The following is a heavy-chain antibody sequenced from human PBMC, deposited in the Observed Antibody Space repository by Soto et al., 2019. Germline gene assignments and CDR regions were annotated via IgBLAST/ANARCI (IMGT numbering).Heavy chain of an antibody. CDR3: ARAYGGNDYYYYGMDV. CDR2: IYYSGST. D-gene: IGHD4-17*01. CDR1: GGSISSGDYY. V-gene: IGHV4-30-4*01. J-gene: IGHJ6*02. Sequence: QVQLQESGPGLVKPSQTLSLTCTVSGGSISSGDYYWSWIRQPPGKGLEWIGYIYYSGSTYYNPSLKSLATISVDTSKHQFSLKLSSVTAADTAVYYCARAYGGNDYYYYGMDVWGQGTTATVSS.